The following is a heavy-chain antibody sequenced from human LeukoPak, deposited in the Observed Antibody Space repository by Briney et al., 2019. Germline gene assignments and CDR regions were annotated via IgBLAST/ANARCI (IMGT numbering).Heavy chain of an antibody. J-gene: IGHJ3*02. V-gene: IGHV1-2*02. CDR1: GYTFTGYF. Sequence: GASVKVSCKASGYTFTGYFMHWVRQAPGQGLEWMGWINPNSGGTNYAQKFQGRVTMTRDTSISTAYMELSRLRSDDTAVYYCARRPLLWFGELYPGPDAFDIWGQGTMVTVSS. D-gene: IGHD3-10*01. CDR2: INPNSGGT. CDR3: ARRPLLWFGELYPGPDAFDI.